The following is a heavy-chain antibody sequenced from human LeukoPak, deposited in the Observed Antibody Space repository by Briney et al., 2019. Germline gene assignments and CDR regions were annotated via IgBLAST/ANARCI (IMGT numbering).Heavy chain of an antibody. Sequence: SQTLSLTCTVSGGSISSGGYYWSWIRQHPGMGLEWLGYIYYSGSTYYNPSLKSRVTISVDTSKNQFSLKLSSVTAADTAVYYCARVKGVVAATYYYYYYGMDVWGQGTTVTVSS. CDR2: IYYSGST. J-gene: IGHJ6*02. V-gene: IGHV4-31*03. CDR1: GGSISSGGYY. CDR3: ARVKGVVAATYYYYYYGMDV. D-gene: IGHD2-15*01.